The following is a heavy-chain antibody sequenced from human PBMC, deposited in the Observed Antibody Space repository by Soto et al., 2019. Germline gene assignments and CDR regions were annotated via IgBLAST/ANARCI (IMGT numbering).Heavy chain of an antibody. CDR3: ATGGERDYYDTSGWR. D-gene: IGHD3-22*01. Sequence: QVQLVQSGAEVKKPGSSVKVSCKASGGTFSNYALDWVQQAPGQGLEWMGGIIPIFGTVRHAQNFQGRVTITADESTATAYMELSSLRSEDSAMYYCATGGERDYYDTSGWRWGQGTLVTVSS. CDR2: IIPIFGTV. J-gene: IGHJ1*01. CDR1: GGTFSNYA. V-gene: IGHV1-69*12.